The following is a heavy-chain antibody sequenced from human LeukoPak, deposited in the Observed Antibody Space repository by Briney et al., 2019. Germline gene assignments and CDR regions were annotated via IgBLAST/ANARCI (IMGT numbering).Heavy chain of an antibody. V-gene: IGHV4-34*01. Sequence: SETLPLTCAVYGGSFSGYYWSWIRQPPGKGLEWIGEINHNGSTNYNPSLKSRVTISVDTSKNQFSLKLSSVTAADTAVYYCARFPGYSSSHHDYWGQGTLVTVSS. CDR2: INHNGST. CDR1: GGSFSGYY. J-gene: IGHJ4*02. D-gene: IGHD6-13*01. CDR3: ARFPGYSSSHHDY.